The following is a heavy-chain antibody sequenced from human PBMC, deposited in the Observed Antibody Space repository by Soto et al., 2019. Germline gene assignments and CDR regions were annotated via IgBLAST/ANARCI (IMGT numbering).Heavy chain of an antibody. Sequence: PSETLSLTCTVSGGSISSGGYYWSWIRQHPGKGLEWIGYIYYSGSTYYNPSLKSRVTVSVDTSKNQFSLKLSSVTAADTAVYYCARGIDYPNWFDPWGQRTLVTVSS. V-gene: IGHV4-31*03. D-gene: IGHD4-17*01. CDR1: GGSISSGGYY. CDR3: ARGIDYPNWFDP. J-gene: IGHJ5*02. CDR2: IYYSGST.